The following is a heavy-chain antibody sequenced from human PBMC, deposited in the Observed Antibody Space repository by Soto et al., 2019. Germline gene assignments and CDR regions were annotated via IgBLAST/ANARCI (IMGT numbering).Heavy chain of an antibody. D-gene: IGHD3-10*01. J-gene: IGHJ5*02. V-gene: IGHV3-23*01. CDR2: ISGGGIST. CDR3: ARDAISMVRGTNNWFDP. CDR1: GFTFSNYA. Sequence: EVQLLESGGGLVQPGGSLTLSCEASGFTFSNYAMSWVRQAPGKGLEWVSAISGGGISTYYADSVRGRFTISRDNSRNTLYLRMNRLRAEDTVVYYCARDAISMVRGTNNWFDPWGQGTLVTVSS.